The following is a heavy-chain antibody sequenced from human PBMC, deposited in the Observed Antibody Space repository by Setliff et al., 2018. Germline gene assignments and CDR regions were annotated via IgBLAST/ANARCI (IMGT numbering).Heavy chain of an antibody. CDR3: ATNSGGNTIDAFDI. D-gene: IGHD2-15*01. Sequence: ASVKVSCKVSGYTLTELSMHWVRQAPGKGLEWMGGFDPEDGETIYARKSQGRVTMTEDTSTDTAYMELSSLRSEDTAVYYCATNSGGNTIDAFDIWGQGTMVTVSS. CDR1: GYTLTELS. V-gene: IGHV1-24*01. CDR2: FDPEDGET. J-gene: IGHJ3*02.